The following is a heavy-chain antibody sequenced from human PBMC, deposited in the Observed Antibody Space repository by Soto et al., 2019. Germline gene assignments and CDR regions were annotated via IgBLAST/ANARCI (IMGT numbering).Heavy chain of an antibody. Sequence: QVQLVEFGGGVVQPGRSQRLSCVASGSPFDVHWVRQAPGKGPEWVAHIVPDGRNQYWADSVKGRFTGSRDNAKNTVYLQMNSLRTEDTAVYYCARGPTHGAFDLWGQGTMVTVSS. V-gene: IGHV3-30-3*01. J-gene: IGHJ3*01. CDR1: GSPFD. CDR2: IVPDGRNQ. CDR3: ARGPTHGAFDL.